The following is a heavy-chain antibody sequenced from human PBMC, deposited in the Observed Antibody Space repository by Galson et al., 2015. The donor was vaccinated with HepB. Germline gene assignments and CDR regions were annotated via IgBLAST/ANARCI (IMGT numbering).Heavy chain of an antibody. D-gene: IGHD3-10*01. J-gene: IGHJ4*02. CDR3: ARAEGSGSYYKDY. CDR2: IYSGGST. V-gene: IGHV3-53*01. Sequence: SLRLSCAASGFTVSSNYMSWVRQAPGKGLEWVSVIYSGGSTYYADSVKGRFTISRDNSKNTLYLQMNSLRAEDTAVYYCARAEGSGSYYKDYWGQGTLVTVSS. CDR1: GFTVSSNY.